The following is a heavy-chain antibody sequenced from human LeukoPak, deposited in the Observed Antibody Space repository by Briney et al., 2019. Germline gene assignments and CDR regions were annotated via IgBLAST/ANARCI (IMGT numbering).Heavy chain of an antibody. Sequence: GGSLRLSCAASGFTFSSYAMHWVRQAPGKGLEWVAVISYDGSNKYYADSVKGRFTISRDNSKNTLYLQMNSLRAEDTAVYYCARDRTVVATPYWGQGTLVTVSS. CDR2: ISYDGSNK. V-gene: IGHV3-30-3*01. D-gene: IGHD1-26*01. CDR1: GFTFSSYA. J-gene: IGHJ4*02. CDR3: ARDRTVVATPY.